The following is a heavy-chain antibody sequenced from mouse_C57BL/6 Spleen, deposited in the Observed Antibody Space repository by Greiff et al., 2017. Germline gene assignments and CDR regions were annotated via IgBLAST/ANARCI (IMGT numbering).Heavy chain of an antibody. Sequence: QVQLQQSGAELVKPGASVKISCKAFGYAFSSYWMNWVKQRPGKGLEWIGQIYPGDGDTNYNGKFKGKATLTADKSSSTAYMQLSSLTSEDSAVYFCARREVDRIPYAMDYWGQGTSVTVSS. CDR2: IYPGDGDT. CDR3: ARREVDRIPYAMDY. J-gene: IGHJ4*01. D-gene: IGHD1-1*02. CDR1: GYAFSSYW. V-gene: IGHV1-80*01.